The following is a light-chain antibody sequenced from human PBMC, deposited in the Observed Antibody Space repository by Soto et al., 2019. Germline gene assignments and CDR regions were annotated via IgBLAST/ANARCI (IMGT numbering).Light chain of an antibody. CDR2: AAS. Sequence: AIRMNHSQSSFSASTGDIVTITCRASQGISSYLAWYQQKPGKAPKVLIYAASNLQSGVPPRFSGSGSGTDFTLTISSLQPEDVATYLCQQSYRTPITFGQGIRLEIK. J-gene: IGKJ5*01. CDR3: QQSYRTPIT. V-gene: IGKV1-8*01. CDR1: QGISSY.